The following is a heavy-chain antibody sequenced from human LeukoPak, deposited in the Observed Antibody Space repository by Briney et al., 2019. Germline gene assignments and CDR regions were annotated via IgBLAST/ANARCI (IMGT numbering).Heavy chain of an antibody. J-gene: IGHJ6*02. Sequence: GGSLRLSCAASGFTFSDYYMSWIRQAPGKGLEWVAYISSSGSTIYYADSVKGRFTISRDNAKNSLYLQMNSLRAEDTAVYYCARDRIGYSYGYSSYYYYYGMDVWGQGTMVTVSS. CDR1: GFTFSDYY. CDR2: ISSSGSTI. CDR3: ARDRIGYSYGYSSYYYYYGMDV. D-gene: IGHD5-18*01. V-gene: IGHV3-11*01.